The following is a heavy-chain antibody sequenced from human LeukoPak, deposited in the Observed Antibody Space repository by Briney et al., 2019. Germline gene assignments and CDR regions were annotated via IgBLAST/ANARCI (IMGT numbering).Heavy chain of an antibody. D-gene: IGHD3-10*01. J-gene: IGHJ6*03. CDR2: ISSSGSTI. CDR3: ARALVWFRDYYYYYMDV. V-gene: IGHV3-48*03. CDR1: GFTFSSYE. Sequence: GGSLRLSCAASGFTFSSYEMNWVRQAPGKGLEWVTYISSSGSTIYYADSVKGRFTISRDNAKNSLCLQMNSLRAEDTAVYYCARALVWFRDYYYYYMDVWGKGTTVTVSS.